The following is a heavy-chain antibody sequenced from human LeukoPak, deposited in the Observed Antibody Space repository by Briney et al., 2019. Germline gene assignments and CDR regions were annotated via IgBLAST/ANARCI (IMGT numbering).Heavy chain of an antibody. J-gene: IGHJ4*02. CDR2: INTNTGNP. D-gene: IGHD3-9*01. CDR3: AREIRIAYDILTGYRGRYFDY. V-gene: IGHV7-4-1*02. Sequence: ASVKVSCKASGYTFTSYAMNWVRQAPGQGLEWMGWINTNTGNPTYAQGFTGRFVFSLDTSVSTAYLQISSLKAEDTAVYYCAREIRIAYDILTGYRGRYFDYWGQGTLVTVSS. CDR1: GYTFTSYA.